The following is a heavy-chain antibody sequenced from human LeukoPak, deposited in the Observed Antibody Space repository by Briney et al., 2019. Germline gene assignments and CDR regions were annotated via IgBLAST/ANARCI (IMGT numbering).Heavy chain of an antibody. V-gene: IGHV1-18*04. CDR1: GYSFTGYY. CDR3: ARDRGTGDRRDAFDI. Sequence: ASVKASCKASGYSFTGYYIHWVRQAPGQGLEWMGWISAYNGNTNYAQKLQGRVTMTTDTSTSTAYMELRSLRSDDTAVYYCARDRGTGDRRDAFDIWGQGTMVTVSS. J-gene: IGHJ3*02. CDR2: ISAYNGNT. D-gene: IGHD7-27*01.